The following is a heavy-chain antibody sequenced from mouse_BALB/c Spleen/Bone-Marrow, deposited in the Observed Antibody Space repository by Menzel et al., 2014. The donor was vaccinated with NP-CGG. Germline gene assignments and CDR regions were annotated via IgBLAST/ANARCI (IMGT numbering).Heavy chain of an antibody. D-gene: IGHD1-1*01. Sequence: VQLQQSGAELVKPGASVKLSCKASGYTFTSYWIHWVKQRPGQGLEWIGEINPSNGRTNYNEKFKSKATLTVDKSSSTAYMQLGSLTSEDSAVYYCARLLLRFYALDYWGQGTSVTVSS. V-gene: IGHV1S81*02. CDR1: GYTFTSYW. CDR3: ARLLLRFYALDY. CDR2: INPSNGRT. J-gene: IGHJ4*01.